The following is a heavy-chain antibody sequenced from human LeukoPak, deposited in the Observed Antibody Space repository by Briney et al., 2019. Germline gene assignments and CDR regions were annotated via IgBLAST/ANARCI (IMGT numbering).Heavy chain of an antibody. V-gene: IGHV3-13*01. D-gene: IGHD3-3*01. CDR1: GFTFSSYD. CDR3: ARGVEYYDFWSGYSDLYYFDY. Sequence: PGGSLRLSCAASGFTFSSYDMHRVRQATGKGLEWVSAIGTAGDTYYPGSVKGRFTISRENAKNSLYLQMNSLRAGDTAVYYCARGVEYYDFWSGYSDLYYFDYWGQGTLVTVSS. J-gene: IGHJ4*02. CDR2: IGTAGDT.